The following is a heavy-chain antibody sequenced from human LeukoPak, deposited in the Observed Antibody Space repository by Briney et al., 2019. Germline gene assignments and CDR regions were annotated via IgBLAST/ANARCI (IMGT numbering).Heavy chain of an antibody. CDR1: GFTFSSYS. D-gene: IGHD3-9*01. CDR2: ISSSGSTI. CDR3: ARYYDILTGSLTVQDDY. Sequence: GGSLRLSCAASGFTFSSYSMNWVRQAPGRGLEWVSYISSSGSTIYYADSVKGRFTISRDNAKNSLYLQMNSLRAEDTAVYYCARYYDILTGSLTVQDDYWGQGTLVTVSS. V-gene: IGHV3-48*04. J-gene: IGHJ4*02.